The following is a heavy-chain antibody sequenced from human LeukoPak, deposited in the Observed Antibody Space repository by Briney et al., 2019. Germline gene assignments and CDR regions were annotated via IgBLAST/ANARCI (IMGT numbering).Heavy chain of an antibody. CDR1: GGSISSGDYY. CDR2: MYYSGST. CDR3: ARPYYYDSRIDP. V-gene: IGHV4-30-4*02. Sequence: SETLSLTCTVSGGSISSGDYYWSWIRQPPGKGLEWIGCMYYSGSTYYNPSLKSRVTISVDTSKNQFSLKLSSVTAADTAVYYCARPYYYDSRIDPWGQGTLVTVSS. J-gene: IGHJ5*02. D-gene: IGHD3-22*01.